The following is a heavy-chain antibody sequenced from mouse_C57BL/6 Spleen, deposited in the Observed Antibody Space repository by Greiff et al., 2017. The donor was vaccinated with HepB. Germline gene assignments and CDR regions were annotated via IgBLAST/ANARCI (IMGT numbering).Heavy chain of an antibody. Sequence: EVKLEESGGGLVKPGGSLKLSCAASGFTFSSYAMSWVRQTPEKRLEWVATISDGGSYTYYPDNVKGRFTISRDNAKNNLYLQMSHLKSEDTAMYYCARVRGLRGAMDYWGQGTSVTVSS. D-gene: IGHD2-2*01. CDR1: GFTFSSYA. V-gene: IGHV5-4*03. CDR3: ARVRGLRGAMDY. J-gene: IGHJ4*01. CDR2: ISDGGSYT.